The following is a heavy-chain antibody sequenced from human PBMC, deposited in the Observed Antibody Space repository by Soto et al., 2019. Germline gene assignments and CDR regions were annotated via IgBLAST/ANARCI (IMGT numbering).Heavy chain of an antibody. Sequence: EVQLVESGGGLVQPGGALRLSCAASGFTFSSYWMHWVRQAPGKGLVWVSRINSDGSSTSYADSVKGRFTISRDNAKNTLYLQMNRLRAEDTAVYYCARDRVSGYCSGGSCKTRGWFDPWGQGTLVTVSS. CDR1: GFTFSSYW. D-gene: IGHD2-15*01. V-gene: IGHV3-74*01. J-gene: IGHJ5*02. CDR3: ARDRVSGYCSGGSCKTRGWFDP. CDR2: INSDGSST.